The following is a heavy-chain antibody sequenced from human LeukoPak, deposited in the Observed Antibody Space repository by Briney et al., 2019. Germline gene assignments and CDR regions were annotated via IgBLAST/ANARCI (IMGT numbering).Heavy chain of an antibody. Sequence: SETLSLTCSVSDDSITMYYWSWIRQPPGKGLEWIGYIYYSGSTNYNPSLKSRVTISVDTSKNQFSLKLGSVTAADTAVYYCARAYEEWSLEGGYSYNLDYWGQGTLVTVSS. CDR1: DDSITMYY. J-gene: IGHJ4*02. CDR3: ARAYEEWSLEGGYSYNLDY. V-gene: IGHV4-59*01. D-gene: IGHD5-18*01. CDR2: IYYSGST.